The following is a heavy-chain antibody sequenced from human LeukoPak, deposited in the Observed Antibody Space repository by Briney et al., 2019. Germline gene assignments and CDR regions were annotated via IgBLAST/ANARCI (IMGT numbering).Heavy chain of an antibody. CDR3: ARGVDTAMVTGYYYYYYMDV. CDR1: GYTFTSYD. Sequence: ASVKVSCKASGYTFTSYDINWVRQATGQGLEWMGWMNPNSGNTGYAQKFQGRVTMTRNTSISTAYMEPSSLRSEDTAVYYCARGVDTAMVTGYYYYYYMDVWGKGTTVTVSS. J-gene: IGHJ6*03. D-gene: IGHD5-18*01. V-gene: IGHV1-8*01. CDR2: MNPNSGNT.